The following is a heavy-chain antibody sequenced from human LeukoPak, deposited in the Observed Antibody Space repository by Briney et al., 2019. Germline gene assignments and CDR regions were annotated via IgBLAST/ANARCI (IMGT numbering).Heavy chain of an antibody. CDR2: ISYDGSNK. D-gene: IGHD5-12*01. CDR1: GFTFSSYA. V-gene: IGHV3-30*04. Sequence: PGGSLRLSCAASGFTFSSYAMHWVRQAPGKGLEWVAVISYDGSNKYYADSVKGRLTISRDNSKNTLYLQMNSLRAEDTAVYYCAKDEGGYITAALAFGAFDIWGQGTMVTVSS. CDR3: AKDEGGYITAALAFGAFDI. J-gene: IGHJ3*02.